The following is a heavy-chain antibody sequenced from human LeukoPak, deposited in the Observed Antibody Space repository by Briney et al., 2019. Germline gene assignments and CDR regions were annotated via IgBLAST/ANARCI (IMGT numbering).Heavy chain of an antibody. Sequence: SGGSLRLSCAASGFTFSSYGMHWVRQAPGKGLGWVAVIWYDGSNKYYADSVKGRFTISRDNSKNTLYLQMNSLRAEDTAVYYCARDTPELVVPAYYFGYWGQGTLVTVSS. CDR2: IWYDGSNK. CDR3: ARDTPELVVPAYYFGY. D-gene: IGHD2-2*01. V-gene: IGHV3-33*01. J-gene: IGHJ4*02. CDR1: GFTFSSYG.